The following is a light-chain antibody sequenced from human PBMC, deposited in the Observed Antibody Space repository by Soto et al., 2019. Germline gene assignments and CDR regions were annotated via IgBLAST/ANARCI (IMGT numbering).Light chain of an antibody. Sequence: EIVLTQSPATLSLSPGERATLSCRASQSVSSYLAWYQQKPGQAPRLLIYDASNRATGIPARFSGSGSGTDFTLTISSLEREDDAGYYCQQRSNWLTFGGGPKVEIK. CDR3: QQRSNWLT. CDR2: DAS. CDR1: QSVSSY. V-gene: IGKV3-11*01. J-gene: IGKJ4*01.